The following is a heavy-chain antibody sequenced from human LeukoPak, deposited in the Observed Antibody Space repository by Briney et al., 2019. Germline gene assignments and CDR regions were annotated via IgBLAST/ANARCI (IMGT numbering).Heavy chain of an antibody. Sequence: PGGSLRLSCAASGFTFSSYAMSWVRQAPGKGLEWVSAFSGSGGSTYYADSVKGRFTISRDNSKNTLYLQMNSLRAEDTAVYYCAKGLEYSSSSGNFDYWGQGTLVTVSS. V-gene: IGHV3-23*01. CDR1: GFTFSSYA. J-gene: IGHJ4*02. D-gene: IGHD6-6*01. CDR2: FSGSGGST. CDR3: AKGLEYSSSSGNFDY.